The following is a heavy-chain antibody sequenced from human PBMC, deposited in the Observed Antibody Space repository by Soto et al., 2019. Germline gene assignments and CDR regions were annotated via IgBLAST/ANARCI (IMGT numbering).Heavy chain of an antibody. D-gene: IGHD3-16*01. CDR2: TYYRSRWYN. J-gene: IGHJ4*02. CDR3: ARELPYYVSSDSYLDY. CDR1: GDSVSGNSAA. V-gene: IGHV6-1*01. Sequence: SQTLSLTCAMSGDSVSGNSAAWNWIRPSPTRGLEWLGRTYYRSRWYNDYAVSVKSRITATPDTSKNQFSLHLNSVTPEDTAVYYCARELPYYVSSDSYLDYWGQGALVTVSS.